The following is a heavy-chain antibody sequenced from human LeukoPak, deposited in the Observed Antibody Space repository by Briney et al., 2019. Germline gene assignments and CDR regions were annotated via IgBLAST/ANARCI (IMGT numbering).Heavy chain of an antibody. CDR1: GYTFSTYS. V-gene: IGHV1-3*04. D-gene: IGHD6-6*01. Sequence: WASVKVSCKASGYTFSTYSMHWLRQAPGQRLEWMGWVNTGNGDTRFSQKFQVRITITRGTSATTAYMELSSLSSEDTAVYYCARARYSSSPDDYFDHWGQGTLVTVSS. CDR2: VNTGNGDT. CDR3: ARARYSSSPDDYFDH. J-gene: IGHJ4*02.